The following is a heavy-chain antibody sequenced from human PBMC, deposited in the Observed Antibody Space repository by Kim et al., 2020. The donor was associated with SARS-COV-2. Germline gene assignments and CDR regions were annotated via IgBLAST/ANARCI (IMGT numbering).Heavy chain of an antibody. CDR1: GFTFSSYG. D-gene: IGHD3-22*01. Sequence: GGSLRLSCAASGFTFSSYGTHWVRQAPGKGLEWVAVIWYDGSNLYYADSVKGRFTISRDNFNNRLYLQMNSLRAEDTAVYYCARDLASALTSYYYDSSGSSYFDFWGQGTLVTVSS. CDR3: ARDLASALTSYYYDSSGSSYFDF. J-gene: IGHJ4*02. CDR2: IWYDGSNL. V-gene: IGHV3-33*01.